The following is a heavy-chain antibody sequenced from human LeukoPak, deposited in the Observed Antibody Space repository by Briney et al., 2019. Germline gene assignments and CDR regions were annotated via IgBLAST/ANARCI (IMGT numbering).Heavy chain of an antibody. CDR2: IYPGDSDT. CDR1: GYSFTSYW. D-gene: IGHD6-13*01. J-gene: IGHJ4*02. CDR3: ARLFRGYSSSWSQYYFDY. V-gene: IGHV5-51*01. Sequence: GESLKISCKGSGYSFTSYWIGWVRQLPGKGLEWMGIIYPGDSDTRYSPSFQGQVTISADKSISTAYLQWSSLKASDTAMYYCARLFRGYSSSWSQYYFDYWGQGTLVTVSS.